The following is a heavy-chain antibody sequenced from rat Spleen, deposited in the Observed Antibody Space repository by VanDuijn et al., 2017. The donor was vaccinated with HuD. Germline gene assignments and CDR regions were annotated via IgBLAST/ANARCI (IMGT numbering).Heavy chain of an antibody. D-gene: IGHD1-12*02. CDR1: GFTFSRYW. J-gene: IGHJ2*01. CDR2: INSDGGST. CDR3: ARRGIITMMVVITTDYFDY. V-gene: IGHV5-58*01. Sequence: EVQLVGTGGGLVQPGRSLKLSCVASGFTFSRYWMYWIRQAPGKGLEWVSSINSDGGSTYYAGSVRGRFTVSRDNAKSTLYLQMDSLRSEDTATYYCARRGIITMMVVITTDYFDYWGQGVMVTVSS.